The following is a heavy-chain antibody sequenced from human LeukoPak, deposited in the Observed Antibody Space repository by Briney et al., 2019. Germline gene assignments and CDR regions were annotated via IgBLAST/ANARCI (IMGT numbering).Heavy chain of an antibody. D-gene: IGHD2-2*01. CDR1: GGSISSSSYY. V-gene: IGHV4-61*05. CDR3: ARTIIVVVPAAVNWYFDL. J-gene: IGHJ2*01. CDR2: IYTSGST. Sequence: SETLSLTCTVSGGSISSSSYYWGWIRQPPGKGLEWIGRIYTSGSTNYNPSLKSRVTMSVDTSKNQFSLKLSSVTAADTAVYYCARTIIVVVPAAVNWYFDLWGRGTLVTVSS.